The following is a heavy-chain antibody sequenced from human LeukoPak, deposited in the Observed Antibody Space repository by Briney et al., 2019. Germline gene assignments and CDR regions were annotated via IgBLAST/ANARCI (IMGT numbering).Heavy chain of an antibody. Sequence: GGSLRLSCAASGFTLRTYAMSWVRQAPGKGLEWVSTISGSGSSTYYADSVKGRFTISRDNSKNTLYLQMNSLRVEDTGVYYCAKDPNSLYYYYYMDVWGKGTTVTVSS. J-gene: IGHJ6*03. CDR3: AKDPNSLYYYYYMDV. D-gene: IGHD2/OR15-2a*01. CDR1: GFTLRTYA. V-gene: IGHV3-23*01. CDR2: ISGSGSST.